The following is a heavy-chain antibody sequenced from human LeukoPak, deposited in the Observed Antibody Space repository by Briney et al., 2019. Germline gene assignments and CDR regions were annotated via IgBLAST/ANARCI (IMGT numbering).Heavy chain of an antibody. CDR2: VDPEDGET. CDR1: GYTFTDYY. V-gene: IGHV1-69-2*01. Sequence: GATVKISCKASGYTFTDYYMHWVQQAPGKGLEWMGRVDPEDGETIYAEKFQGRVTITADTSTDTAYMELSSLRSEDTAVYYCATGTLIAAAGTNDVFDYWGQGTLVTVSS. CDR3: ATGTLIAAAGTNDVFDY. D-gene: IGHD6-13*01. J-gene: IGHJ4*02.